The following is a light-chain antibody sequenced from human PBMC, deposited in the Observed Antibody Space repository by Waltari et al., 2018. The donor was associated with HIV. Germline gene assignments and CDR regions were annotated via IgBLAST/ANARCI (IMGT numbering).Light chain of an antibody. CDR1: SSAVGGYTY. J-gene: IGLJ3*02. CDR2: DVS. V-gene: IGLV2-14*03. Sequence: QSALTQPASVSGSPGQSITISCTGTSSAVGGYTYVAWYHQHPGKAPKLMIYDVSNRPSGVSNRFSGSKSGNTASLTISGLQAEDEADYYCSSYTSNITRVFGGGTKLTVL. CDR3: SSYTSNITRV.